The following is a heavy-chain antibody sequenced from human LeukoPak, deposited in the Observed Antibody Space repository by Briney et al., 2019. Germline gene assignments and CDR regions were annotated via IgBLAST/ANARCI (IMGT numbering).Heavy chain of an antibody. J-gene: IGHJ4*02. V-gene: IGHV3-30*03. CDR1: GVTFSSYG. CDR2: ISSDGNDK. Sequence: PGGSLRLSCAASGVTFSSYGMHWVRQAPGKGLEWVALISSDGNDKLYGDSVKGRFTISRDDSKSTLYLQMNSLRAEDTAVYHCARFGYVAAVDVWGQGTPVTVSS. CDR3: ARFGYVAAVDV. D-gene: IGHD2-15*01.